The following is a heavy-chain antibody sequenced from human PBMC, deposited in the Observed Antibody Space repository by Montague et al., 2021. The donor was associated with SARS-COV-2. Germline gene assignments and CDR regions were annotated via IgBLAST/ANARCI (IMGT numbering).Heavy chain of an antibody. D-gene: IGHD2-2*01. J-gene: IGHJ6*02. CDR2: INHSGST. CDR3: ARVRAVPAAMRIFSLGRSYYGIDV. Sequence: SETLSLTCAVYGGSFSGYYWSWIRQPLGKGLEWIGEINHSGSTNYNPSLKSRVTISVDTSKNQFSLKLSSVTAADTAVYYCARVRAVPAAMRIFSLGRSYYGIDVWGQGTTVTVSS. CDR1: GGSFSGYY. V-gene: IGHV4-34*01.